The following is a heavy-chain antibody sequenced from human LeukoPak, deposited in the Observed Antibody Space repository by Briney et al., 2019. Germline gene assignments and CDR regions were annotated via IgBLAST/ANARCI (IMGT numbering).Heavy chain of an antibody. CDR1: GGTFSSYA. CDR2: IIPIFGTA. D-gene: IGHD6-13*01. V-gene: IGHV1-69*05. CDR3: AREARLVAAAGANWFDP. J-gene: IGHJ5*02. Sequence: GASVKVSCKASGGTFSSYAISWVRQAPGQGLEWMGGIIPIFGTANYAQKFQGRVTITTDESTSTAYMELSSLRSEDTAVYYCAREARLVAAAGANWFDPWGQGTLVTVSS.